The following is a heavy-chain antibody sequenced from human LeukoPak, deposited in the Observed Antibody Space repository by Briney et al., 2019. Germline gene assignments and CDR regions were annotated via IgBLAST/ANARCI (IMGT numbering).Heavy chain of an antibody. V-gene: IGHV3-53*01. CDR2: IYTGGTT. Sequence: PGGSLRLSCAASGFSVSVTHVSWVRQGPGKGLEWGSAIYTGGTTYYADSVKGRFTISRDSSKNTLFLQLNSLRAEATAVYYCARDQATLGGGLDSWGQGTLVTVSS. CDR3: ARDQATLGGGLDS. D-gene: IGHD3-16*01. CDR1: GFSVSVTH. J-gene: IGHJ4*02.